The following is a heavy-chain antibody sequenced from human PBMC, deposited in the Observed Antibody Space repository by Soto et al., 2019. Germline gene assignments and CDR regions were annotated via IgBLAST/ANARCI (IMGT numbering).Heavy chain of an antibody. V-gene: IGHV3-74*01. J-gene: IGHJ6*02. CDR3: ARDNSYGLDV. Sequence: PGGSLRLSCAASGYTFSNYWMHWVRQAPGKGLVWVSHISSGGGGTKYADSVKDRFTISRDNAKRTLHLQMNSLRAEDTAVYFCARDNSYGLDVWGQGTTVTVSS. CDR1: GYTFSNYW. CDR2: ISSGGGGT.